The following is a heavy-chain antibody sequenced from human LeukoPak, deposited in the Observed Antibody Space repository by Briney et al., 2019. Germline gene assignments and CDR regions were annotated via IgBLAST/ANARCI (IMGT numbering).Heavy chain of an antibody. CDR1: GYTFTSYY. CDR3: ARAPVIAVAVSRTVNAFDI. CDR2: INPNSGGT. Sequence: ASVKVSCKASGYTFTSYYMHWVRQAPGQGLEWMGRINPNSGGTNYAQKFQGRVTMTRDTSISTAYMELSRLRSDDTAVYYCARAPVIAVAVSRTVNAFDIWGQGTMVTVSS. J-gene: IGHJ3*02. D-gene: IGHD6-19*01. V-gene: IGHV1-2*06.